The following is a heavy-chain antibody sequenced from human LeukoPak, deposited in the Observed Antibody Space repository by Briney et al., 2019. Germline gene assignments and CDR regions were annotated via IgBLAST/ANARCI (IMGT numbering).Heavy chain of an antibody. CDR1: GGSFSGYY. CDR3: ARSSSWIPFDY. Sequence: PSETLSLTCAVYGGSFSGYYWSWIRQPPGRGLEWIGEINHSGSTNYNPSLKSRVTISVDTSKNQFFLKLSSVTAADTAVYYCARSSSWIPFDYWGQGTLVTVSS. D-gene: IGHD6-13*01. V-gene: IGHV4-34*01. J-gene: IGHJ4*02. CDR2: INHSGST.